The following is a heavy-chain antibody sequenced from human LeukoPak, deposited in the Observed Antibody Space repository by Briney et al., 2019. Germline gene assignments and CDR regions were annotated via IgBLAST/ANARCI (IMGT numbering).Heavy chain of an antibody. J-gene: IGHJ5*02. CDR1: GFSFSSYN. Sequence: GGSLRLSCAASGFSFSSYNMNWVRQAPGKGLEWVSSITTSSTYTFYADSVKGRFTISRDNAKNSLYLQMNSLRAEDTALYYCAKGPYCSGGTCYSLGEFDPWGQGTLVTVSS. CDR2: ITTSSTYT. V-gene: IGHV3-21*04. D-gene: IGHD2-15*01. CDR3: AKGPYCSGGTCYSLGEFDP.